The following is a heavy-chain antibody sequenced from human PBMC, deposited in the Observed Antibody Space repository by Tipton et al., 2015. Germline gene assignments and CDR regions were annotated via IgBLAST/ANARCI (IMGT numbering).Heavy chain of an antibody. V-gene: IGHV3-30*18. Sequence: VQLVQSGGGVVQPGRSLRLSCAASGFTFSNYGMHWVRQAPGKGLEWVAVIWYDGSNKYYADSVKGRFTISRDNSKNTLYLQVNSLRPEDTAVYYCAKGGYSSSWTPPDQWGQGTLVTVSS. CDR2: IWYDGSNK. J-gene: IGHJ4*02. CDR1: GFTFSNYG. D-gene: IGHD6-13*01. CDR3: AKGGYSSSWTPPDQ.